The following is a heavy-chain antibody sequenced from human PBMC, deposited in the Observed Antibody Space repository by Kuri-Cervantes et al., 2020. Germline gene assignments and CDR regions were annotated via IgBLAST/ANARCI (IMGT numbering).Heavy chain of an antibody. V-gene: IGHV4-39*01. CDR3: ARLPMGFPNWIDP. Sequence: SETLSLTCTVSGGSIRSGTVSWGWVRQSPGTGLEWIGTMHFSGNTYYNPSLKSRATVSVDTSKNQVFLKLSSVTAADAAVYFCARLPMGFPNWIDPWGQGTLVTVSS. D-gene: IGHD3-10*01. CDR2: MHFSGNT. J-gene: IGHJ5*02. CDR1: GGSIRSGTVS.